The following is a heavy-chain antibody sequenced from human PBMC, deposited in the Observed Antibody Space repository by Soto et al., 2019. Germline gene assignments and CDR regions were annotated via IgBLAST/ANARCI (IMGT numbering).Heavy chain of an antibody. CDR2: IGGSGGST. CDR3: AGIKPTVTTGFDY. D-gene: IGHD4-17*01. CDR1: GFTFSNYA. Sequence: GGSLRLSCAASGFTFSNYAMSWVRQAPGKGLEWVSSIGGSGGSTYYADSVKGRFTISRDNSKNTLYLQMNSLRAEDTAVYSCAGIKPTVTTGFDYWGQGTLVTVSS. V-gene: IGHV3-23*01. J-gene: IGHJ4*02.